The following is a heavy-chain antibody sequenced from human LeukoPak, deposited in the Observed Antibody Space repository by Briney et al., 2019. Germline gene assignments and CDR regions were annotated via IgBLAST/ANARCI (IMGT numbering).Heavy chain of an antibody. CDR2: ISAYNGNT. CDR3: AGPWGH. CDR1: GYTFTSYG. J-gene: IGHJ4*02. V-gene: IGHV1-18*01. D-gene: IGHD1-26*01. Sequence: ASVKDSCKASGYTFTSYGISGVRPPPAQGLEWMGWISAYNGNTNYAQKLQGRVTMTTDTSTSTAYMELRSLRSDDTAVYYCAGPWGHWGQGTLVTVSS.